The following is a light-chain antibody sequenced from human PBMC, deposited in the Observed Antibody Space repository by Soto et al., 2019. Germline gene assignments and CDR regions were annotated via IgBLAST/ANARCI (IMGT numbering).Light chain of an antibody. Sequence: EIVLTQSPATLSVSPGGGATLSCRASQSIGSKLAWYQQKPGQVPRLLIYDASYRVTGVPVKFSGSGSGTEFTLTISSLQSGEFAVYYCQLYNKWPLTFGGGTKVDIK. CDR3: QLYNKWPLT. J-gene: IGKJ4*01. CDR1: QSIGSK. V-gene: IGKV3-15*01. CDR2: DAS.